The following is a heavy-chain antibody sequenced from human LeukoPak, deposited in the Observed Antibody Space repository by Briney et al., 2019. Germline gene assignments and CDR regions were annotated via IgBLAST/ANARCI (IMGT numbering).Heavy chain of an antibody. CDR1: GFTFSSYT. CDR3: ARGYKGY. J-gene: IGHJ4*02. CDR2: IYSGGST. D-gene: IGHD5-24*01. V-gene: IGHV3-66*01. Sequence: GGSLRLSCAASGFTFSSYTMHWVRQAPGKGLEWVSVIYSGGSTYYADSVKGRFTISRDNSKNTLYLQMNSLRAEDTAVYYCARGYKGYWGQGTLVTVSS.